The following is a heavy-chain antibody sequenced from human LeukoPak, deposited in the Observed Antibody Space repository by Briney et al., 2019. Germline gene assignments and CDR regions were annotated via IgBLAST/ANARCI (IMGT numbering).Heavy chain of an antibody. V-gene: IGHV3-7*01. J-gene: IGHJ3*02. CDR2: IKQDGSEK. CDR3: ARDSYDFWSAEDTFDI. D-gene: IGHD3-3*01. Sequence: GGSLRLSCAASGFTFSSYWMSWVRQAPGKGLEWVASIKQDGSEKFYVDSVKGRFTISRDNAKNSLYLQMNSLRAEDTAVYYCARDSYDFWSAEDTFDIWGQGTMVTVSS. CDR1: GFTFSSYW.